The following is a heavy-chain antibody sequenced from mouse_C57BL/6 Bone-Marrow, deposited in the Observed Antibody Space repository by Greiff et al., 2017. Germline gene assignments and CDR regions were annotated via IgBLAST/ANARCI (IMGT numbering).Heavy chain of an antibody. Sequence: EVKVVESGGGLVKPGGSLKLSCAASGFTFSSYAMSWVRQTPEKRLEWVATISDGGSYTYYPDNVKGRFTISRDNAKNNLYLQMSHLKSADTAMYYCARDRWLRFAYWGQGTLVTVSA. V-gene: IGHV5-4*01. CDR1: GFTFSSYA. J-gene: IGHJ3*01. CDR2: ISDGGSYT. CDR3: ARDRWLRFAY. D-gene: IGHD2-2*01.